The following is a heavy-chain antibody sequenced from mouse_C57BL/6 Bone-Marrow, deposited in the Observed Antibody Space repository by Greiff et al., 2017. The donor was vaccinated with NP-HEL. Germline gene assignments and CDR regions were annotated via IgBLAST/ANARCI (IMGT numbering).Heavy chain of an antibody. Sequence: QVQLQQPGADLVKPGASVKLSCKASGYTFTRYWMHWVKQRPGRGLEWIGRIDPNSGGTKFNEKFKTKATLTVDKPSSTAYMQLSSLTSEDSAVYYCARYYYGSRGWYFDVWGTGTPVTVSS. V-gene: IGHV1-72*01. J-gene: IGHJ1*03. CDR2: IDPNSGGT. D-gene: IGHD1-1*01. CDR3: ARYYYGSRGWYFDV. CDR1: GYTFTRYW.